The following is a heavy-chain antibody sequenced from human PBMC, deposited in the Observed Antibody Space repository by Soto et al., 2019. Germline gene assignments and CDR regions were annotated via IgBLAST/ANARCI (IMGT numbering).Heavy chain of an antibody. CDR2: INPNSGGT. CDR3: ARVKYYYDSSGYSVLDY. J-gene: IGHJ4*02. CDR1: GYTFTGYY. V-gene: IGHV1-2*02. Sequence: ASVKVSCKASGYTFTGYYMHWVRQAPGEGLEWMGWINPNSGGTNYAQKFQGRVTMTRDTSISTAYMELSRLRSDDTAVYYCARVKYYYDSSGYSVLDYWGQGTLVTVSS. D-gene: IGHD3-22*01.